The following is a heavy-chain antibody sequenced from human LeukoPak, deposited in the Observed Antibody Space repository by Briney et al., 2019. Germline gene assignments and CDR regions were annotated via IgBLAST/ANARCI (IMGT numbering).Heavy chain of an antibody. V-gene: IGHV4-34*01. CDR2: INHSGST. CDR3: ARFPLWYSSSWYFDY. CDR1: GGSFSGYY. D-gene: IGHD6-13*01. Sequence: KPSETLSLTCAVYGGSFSGYYWSWLRQPPGKGLEWIGEINHSGSTNYNPSLKSRVTISVDTSKNQFSLKLSSVTAADTAVYYCARFPLWYSSSWYFDYWGQGTLVTVSS. J-gene: IGHJ4*02.